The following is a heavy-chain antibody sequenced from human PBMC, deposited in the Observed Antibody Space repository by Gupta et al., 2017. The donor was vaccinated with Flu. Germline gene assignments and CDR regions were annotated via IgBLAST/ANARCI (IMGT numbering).Heavy chain of an antibody. CDR2: IFSNDEK. CDR3: ARTHDFDYYDSSGYHFDY. V-gene: IGHV2-26*01. J-gene: IGHJ4*02. Sequence: RMGVSWIRQPPGKALEWLAHIFSNDEKSYSAFLKSRLTISKDTSKSQVVLTMTNMDPVDTATFFCARTHDFDYYDSSGYHFDYWGQGILVTVSS. D-gene: IGHD3-22*01. CDR1: RMG.